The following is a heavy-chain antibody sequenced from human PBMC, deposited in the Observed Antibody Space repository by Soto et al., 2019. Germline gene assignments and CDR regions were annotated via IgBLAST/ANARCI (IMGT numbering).Heavy chain of an antibody. CDR3: ASRSTGYWYFDL. J-gene: IGHJ2*01. V-gene: IGHV4-59*08. CDR1: GDSISSDY. D-gene: IGHD4-17*01. CDR2: IYNSGST. Sequence: QVQLQESGPGLVKPSETLSLTCTVSGDSISSDYWSWIRQPPGKGLEWIGYIYNSGSTKYNPSLKSRVTISADTSKNQFSLKLSSVNAADTAVYYCASRSTGYWYFDLWGRGTLVTVSS.